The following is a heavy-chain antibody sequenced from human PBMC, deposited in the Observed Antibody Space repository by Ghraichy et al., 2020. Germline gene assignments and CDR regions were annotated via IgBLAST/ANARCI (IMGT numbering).Heavy chain of an antibody. V-gene: IGHV1-3*01. J-gene: IGHJ6*02. CDR2: INGGNGNT. Sequence: ASVKVSCKGSGYNFAAYGLHWVRQAPGQRLEWMGWINGGNGNTKYSQKFQGRVTITRDTSATTAYIDLTSLRPEDTAVYYCARSWWPSPETGMDVWGQGTTVTVSS. CDR1: GYNFAAYG. CDR3: ARSWWPSPETGMDV. D-gene: IGHD2-15*01.